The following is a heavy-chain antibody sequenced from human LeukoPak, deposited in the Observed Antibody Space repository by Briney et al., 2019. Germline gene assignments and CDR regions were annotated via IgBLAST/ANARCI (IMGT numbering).Heavy chain of an antibody. D-gene: IGHD3-16*01. J-gene: IGHJ4*02. CDR2: IYYNGST. CDR1: GGSISSSSYY. V-gene: IGHV4-39*01. CDR3: ARLRRGTDTRTLDY. Sequence: SETLSLTCTVSGGSISSSSYYWGWIRPPPGKGLGWLGRIYYNGSTYYNPSLKSRVTISVDTSKNQFSLKLSSVTASDTAVYYCARLRRGTDTRTLDYWGQGTLVTVSS.